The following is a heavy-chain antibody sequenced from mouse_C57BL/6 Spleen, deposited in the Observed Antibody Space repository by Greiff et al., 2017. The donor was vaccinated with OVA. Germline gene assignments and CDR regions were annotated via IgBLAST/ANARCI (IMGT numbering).Heavy chain of an antibody. CDR1: GFTFSDYG. V-gene: IGHV5-15*01. Sequence: EVKVVESGGGLVQPGGSLKLSCAASGFTFSDYGMAWVRQASRKGPEWVAFISNLAYSIYYADTVTGRFTISRENAKNTLYLEMSSLRAEDTAMYYCARHHSKDAMDYWGQGTSVTVSS. D-gene: IGHD2-5*01. CDR2: ISNLAYSI. CDR3: ARHHSKDAMDY. J-gene: IGHJ4*01.